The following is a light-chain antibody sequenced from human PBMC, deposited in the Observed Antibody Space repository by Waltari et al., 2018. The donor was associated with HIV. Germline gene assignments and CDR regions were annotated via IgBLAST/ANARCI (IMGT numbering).Light chain of an antibody. J-gene: IGKJ1*01. V-gene: IGKV3-11*01. Sequence: PGERATLSCRASQSVSSYLAWYQQKPGQAPRLLIYDASNRATGIPARFSGSGSGTDFTLTISSLEPEDFAVYYCQQRSNWTFGQGTKVEIK. CDR3: QQRSNWT. CDR2: DAS. CDR1: QSVSSY.